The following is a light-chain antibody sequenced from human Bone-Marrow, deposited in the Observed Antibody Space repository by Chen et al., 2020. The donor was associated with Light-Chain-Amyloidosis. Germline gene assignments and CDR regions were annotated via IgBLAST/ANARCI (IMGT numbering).Light chain of an antibody. J-gene: IGLJ2*01. CDR1: DLPTKY. CDR3: QSADRSCNDEVI. V-gene: IGLV3-25*03. CDR2: RDT. Sequence: SYELTQPPSVSVSPGQTARITCSGDDLPTKYAYCYQQKPGQAPVLVIHRDTERPSGISERFSGSSSGTTATLTISGVQAEDEADYHCQSADRSCNDEVIFGGVTKLTVL.